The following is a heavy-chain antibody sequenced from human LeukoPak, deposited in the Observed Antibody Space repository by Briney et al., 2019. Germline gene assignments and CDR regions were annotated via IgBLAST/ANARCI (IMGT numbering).Heavy chain of an antibody. CDR1: GYTFTGYY. Sequence: ASVTVSCKASGYTFTGYYMHCVRQAPGQGLEWMGWINPNSGGTNYAQKFQGRVTMTRDTSISTAYMELSRLRSDDTAVYYCAGHTGEAPLSPLVYWGLGILVTISS. D-gene: IGHD2-8*02. CDR2: INPNSGGT. V-gene: IGHV1-2*02. J-gene: IGHJ4*02. CDR3: AGHTGEAPLSPLVY.